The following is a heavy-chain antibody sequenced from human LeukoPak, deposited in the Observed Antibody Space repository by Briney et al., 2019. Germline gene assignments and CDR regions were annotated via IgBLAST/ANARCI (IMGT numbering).Heavy chain of an antibody. Sequence: GGSLRLSFAASGFTFSSYSMNWVRQAPGKGLEWVSSISSSSSYIYYADSVKGRFTISRDNAKNSLYLQTNSLRAEDTAVYYCAGPIYYDFWSGVDYWGQGTLVTVSS. D-gene: IGHD3-3*01. CDR3: AGPIYYDFWSGVDY. J-gene: IGHJ4*02. V-gene: IGHV3-21*01. CDR2: ISSSSSYI. CDR1: GFTFSSYS.